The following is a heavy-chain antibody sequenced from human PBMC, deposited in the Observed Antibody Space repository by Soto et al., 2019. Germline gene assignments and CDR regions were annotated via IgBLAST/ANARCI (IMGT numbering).Heavy chain of an antibody. D-gene: IGHD6-6*01. CDR3: AHRRPYSNSPEYFFDY. V-gene: IGHV2-5*02. CDR1: GFSLSTSGVD. CDR2: IYWDDDK. Sequence: QITLKESGPTLVKPTQTLTLTCTFSGFSLSTSGVDVGWIRQPPGKALEWLALIYWDDDKRYSPSLKSRLTITKDTSKNLVVLTMTNMDPLDTATYYCAHRRPYSNSPEYFFDYWGQGTLVTVSS. J-gene: IGHJ4*02.